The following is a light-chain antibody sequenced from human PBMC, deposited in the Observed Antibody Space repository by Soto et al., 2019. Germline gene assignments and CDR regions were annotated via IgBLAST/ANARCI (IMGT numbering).Light chain of an antibody. CDR2: GAS. V-gene: IGKV3-20*01. Sequence: EIVLTQSPGTLSLSPGERATLSCRASQSIISRYLAWYQQKPGQAPRLLIYGASTRATGIPDRFSGSGSGTDFTLTISRLEPEDFAVYFCQHYVSSTWTFGQGTKVEI. CDR1: QSIISRY. J-gene: IGKJ1*01. CDR3: QHYVSSTWT.